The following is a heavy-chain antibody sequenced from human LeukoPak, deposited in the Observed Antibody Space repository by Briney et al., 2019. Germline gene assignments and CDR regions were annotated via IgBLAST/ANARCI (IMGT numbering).Heavy chain of an antibody. V-gene: IGHV4-59*08. CDR3: ARFARRILPDGYYYGMDV. D-gene: IGHD3-3*01. Sequence: PSETLSLTCTVSGGSISSYYWSWIRQPPGKGLEWIGYIYYSGSTNYNPSLKSRVTISVDTSKNQFSLKLSSVTAADTAVYYCARFARRILPDGYYYGMDVWGQGTTVTVSS. J-gene: IGHJ6*02. CDR1: GGSISSYY. CDR2: IYYSGST.